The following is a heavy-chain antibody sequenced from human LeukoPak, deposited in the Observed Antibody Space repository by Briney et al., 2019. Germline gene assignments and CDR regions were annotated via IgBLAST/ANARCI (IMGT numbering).Heavy chain of an antibody. CDR1: GFTFSGYA. CDR2: ISYSGDST. V-gene: IGHV3-23*01. Sequence: GGSLRLSCAASGFTFSGYAMTWVRQPPGKGLEWVSTISYSGDSTYYPDSVKGRFTISRDNSKSTLYLQMNGLGADDTAIYFCARGGLTASALHCGQGILVTVSS. CDR3: ARGGLTASALH. J-gene: IGHJ4*02. D-gene: IGHD1-20*01.